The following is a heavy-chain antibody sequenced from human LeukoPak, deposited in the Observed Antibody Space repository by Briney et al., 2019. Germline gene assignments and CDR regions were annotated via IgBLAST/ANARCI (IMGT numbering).Heavy chain of an antibody. CDR2: MYYSGST. CDR3: ARDTYDYYFDP. J-gene: IGHJ5*02. D-gene: IGHD1-26*01. V-gene: IGHV4-59*11. Sequence: SETLSLTCTVSGDSINSHHWNWIRQPPGKGLEWIGYMYYSGSTMYNRSLKSRVAISIDTSKNQSSLKLSSVTAADTAVYYCARDTYDYYFDPWGQGILVTVSS. CDR1: GDSINSHH.